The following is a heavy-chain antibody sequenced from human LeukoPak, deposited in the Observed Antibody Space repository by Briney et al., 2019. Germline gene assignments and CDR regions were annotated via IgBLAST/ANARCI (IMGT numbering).Heavy chain of an antibody. CDR2: ISYDGSNK. CDR1: GFTFSSYG. D-gene: IGHD1-26*01. CDR3: GRGSPGATPQKASKH. V-gene: IGHV3-30*03. J-gene: IGHJ1*01. Sequence: PGGSLRLSCAASGFTFSSYGMHWARQAPGKGLEWVAVISYDGSNKYYADSVKGRFTISRDNSKNTLYLQMNSLRAEDTAVYYCGRGSPGATPQKASKHGGRAPLVTVS.